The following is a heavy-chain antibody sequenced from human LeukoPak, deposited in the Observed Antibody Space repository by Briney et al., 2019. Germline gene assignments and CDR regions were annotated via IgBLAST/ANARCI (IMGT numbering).Heavy chain of an antibody. V-gene: IGHV3-7*03. J-gene: IGHJ4*02. CDR3: AKEKDIVVVPAPVFDY. D-gene: IGHD2-2*01. CDR1: GFTFNSYW. CDR2: INQDGSQK. Sequence: GGSLRLSCAASGFTFNSYWMTWVRQAPGKGLEWVASINQDGSQKYYVDSVKGRFTISRDNAKNSLYLQMNSLRAEDTAVYYCAKEKDIVVVPAPVFDYWGQGTLVTVSS.